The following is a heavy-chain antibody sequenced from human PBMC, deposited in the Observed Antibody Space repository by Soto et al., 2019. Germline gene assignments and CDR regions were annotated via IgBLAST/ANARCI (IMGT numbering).Heavy chain of an antibody. Sequence: SETLSLTCTVSDGSINSFYRTWIRQPPGKRLEWIGYIYYTGSTNYNPSLNSRVTISLDTSKNQVSLNLTSVTAADTAVYYCAALGTVYRAVDHWGQGTLVTVSS. CDR2: IYYTGST. V-gene: IGHV4-59*01. CDR1: DGSINSFY. D-gene: IGHD3-9*01. CDR3: AALGTVYRAVDH. J-gene: IGHJ4*02.